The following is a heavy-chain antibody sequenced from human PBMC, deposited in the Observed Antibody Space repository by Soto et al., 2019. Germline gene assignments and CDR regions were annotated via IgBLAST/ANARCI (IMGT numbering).Heavy chain of an antibody. V-gene: IGHV4-34*01. CDR3: ARGRVTMVRGVIGRKHNWFDP. D-gene: IGHD3-10*01. Sequence: PSETLSLTCAVYGGSFSGYYWSWIRQPPGKGLEWIGEINHSGSTNYNPSLKSRVTISVDTSKNQFSLKLSSVTAADTAVYYCARGRVTMVRGVIGRKHNWFDPWGQGTLVTVS. CDR2: INHSGST. CDR1: GGSFSGYY. J-gene: IGHJ5*02.